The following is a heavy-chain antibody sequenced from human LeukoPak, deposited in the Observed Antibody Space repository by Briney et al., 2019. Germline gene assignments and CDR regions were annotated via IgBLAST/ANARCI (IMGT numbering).Heavy chain of an antibody. D-gene: IGHD6-13*01. CDR1: GYTFTSYG. J-gene: IGHJ4*02. CDR3: ARDRAGAGHFDY. V-gene: IGHV1-18*01. Sequence: ASVEVSCKASGYTFTSYGISWVRQAPGQGLEWMGWISAYNGNTNYAQKLQGRVTMTTDTSTSTAYMELRSLRSDDTAVYYCARDRAGAGHFDYWGQGTLVTVSS. CDR2: ISAYNGNT.